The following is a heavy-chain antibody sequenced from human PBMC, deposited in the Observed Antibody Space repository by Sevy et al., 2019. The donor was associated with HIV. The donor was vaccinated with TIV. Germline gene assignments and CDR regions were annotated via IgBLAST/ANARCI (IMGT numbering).Heavy chain of an antibody. J-gene: IGHJ4*01. V-gene: IGHV3-30*18. Sequence: GGSLRLSCAASGFTFSNYGIHWVRQAPGKGLEWLAFISFDGSDKYYADSVKGRFTISREDSKNTLYLHLNSLRVEETAVYYCAKTRYHYHISGFFGGTFVPDYWGHGTLVTVSS. CDR1: GFTFSNYG. CDR3: AKTRYHYHISGFFGGTFVPDY. CDR2: ISFDGSDK. D-gene: IGHD3-22*01.